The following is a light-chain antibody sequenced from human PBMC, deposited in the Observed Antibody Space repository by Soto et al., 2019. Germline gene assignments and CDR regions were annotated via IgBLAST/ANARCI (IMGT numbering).Light chain of an antibody. CDR1: QSVSSY. CDR3: QQRSNWPLT. V-gene: IGKV3-11*01. J-gene: IGKJ4*01. CDR2: DAS. Sequence: EIVMTQSPATVSVSPGERATLSCRASQSVSSYLAWYQQKPGQAPRLLIYDASNRATGIPARFSGSGSGTDFTLTISSLEPEDFAVYDCQQRSNWPLTFGGGTKV.